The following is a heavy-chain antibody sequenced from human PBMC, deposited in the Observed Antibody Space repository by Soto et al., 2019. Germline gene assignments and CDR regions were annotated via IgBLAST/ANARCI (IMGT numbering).Heavy chain of an antibody. Sequence: GGSLRLSCAASGPHISNAWMNWVRQAPGKGLEWVGRIKTKGEGGPTDYAAAVKGRFTVSRDDSKNTLHLQMNSLKTEDTAVYYCTTGSVEGVWGQGTTVTVSS. CDR1: GPHISNAW. V-gene: IGHV3-15*07. CDR2: IKTKGEGGPT. D-gene: IGHD2-15*01. J-gene: IGHJ6*02. CDR3: TTGSVEGV.